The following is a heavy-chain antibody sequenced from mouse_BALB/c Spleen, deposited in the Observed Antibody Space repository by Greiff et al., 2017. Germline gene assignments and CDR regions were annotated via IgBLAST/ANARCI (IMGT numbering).Heavy chain of an antibody. CDR1: GYTFTSYY. D-gene: IGHD2-1*01. CDR3: TTPIYSPMDD. J-gene: IGHJ4*01. Sequence: QVQLKESGAELVKPGASVKLSCKASGYTFTSYYMYWVKQRPGQGLEWIGEINPSNGGTNFNEKFKSKATLTVDKSSSTAYMQLSSLTSEDSAVYYCTTPIYSPMDDWGQGTSVTVSA. V-gene: IGHV1S81*02. CDR2: INPSNGGT.